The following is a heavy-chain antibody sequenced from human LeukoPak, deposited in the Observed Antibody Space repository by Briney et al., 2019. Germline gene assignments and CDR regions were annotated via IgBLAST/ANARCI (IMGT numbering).Heavy chain of an antibody. CDR3: AKVPNWNDKYYYYYGMDV. Sequence: GGSLRLSCAASGFTFSSYGMHWVRQAPGQGLEWVAFIRYDGRTDYYADSVKGRFTISRDNSKNTLYLQMNSLRAEDTAVYYCAKVPNWNDKYYYYYGMDVWGQGTTVTVSS. CDR2: IRYDGRTD. J-gene: IGHJ6*02. CDR1: GFTFSSYG. V-gene: IGHV3-30*02. D-gene: IGHD1-1*01.